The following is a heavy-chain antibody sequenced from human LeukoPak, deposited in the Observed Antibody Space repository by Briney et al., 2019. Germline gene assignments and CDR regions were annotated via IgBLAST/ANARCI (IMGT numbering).Heavy chain of an antibody. J-gene: IGHJ4*02. D-gene: IGHD2-15*01. V-gene: IGHV1-2*02. CDR2: INSNSGGT. CDR3: VKLGYCSGTSCYFFDY. Sequence: ASVKVSCKASGYTFTGYYMHWVRQAPGQGLEWMGWINSNSGGTNYTQKFQGRVTMTRDTSTSTAYMELSWLRSDDTAVYYCVKLGYCSGTSCYFFDYWGQGTLVTVSA. CDR1: GYTFTGYY.